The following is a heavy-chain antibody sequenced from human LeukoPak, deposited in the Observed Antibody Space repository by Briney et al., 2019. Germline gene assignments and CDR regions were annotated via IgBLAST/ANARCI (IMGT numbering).Heavy chain of an antibody. J-gene: IGHJ4*02. Sequence: SETLSLTCTVSGGSISSYYWSWIRQPPGKGLEWIGYIYYSGSTDSNPSLKSRVTISVDTSKNQISLKLSSVTAADTAVYYCARTYCRGGSCHFDYWGQGTLVTVSS. V-gene: IGHV4-59*08. CDR2: IYYSGST. CDR3: ARTYCRGGSCHFDY. CDR1: GGSISSYY. D-gene: IGHD2-15*01.